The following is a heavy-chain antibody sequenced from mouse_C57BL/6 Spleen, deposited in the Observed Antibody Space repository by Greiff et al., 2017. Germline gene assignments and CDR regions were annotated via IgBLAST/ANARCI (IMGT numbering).Heavy chain of an antibody. CDR3: ARGDYNGSSSFAY. D-gene: IGHD1-1*01. CDR2: IYPGSGST. Sequence: QVQLQQPGAELVKPGASVKLSCKASGYTFTSYWIHWVKQRPGQGLEWIGDIYPGSGSTNYNEKFKSKATLTVDTSSSTAYMQLSSLTSADSAVYYCARGDYNGSSSFAYWGQGTLVTVAA. V-gene: IGHV1-55*01. CDR1: GYTFTSYW. J-gene: IGHJ3*01.